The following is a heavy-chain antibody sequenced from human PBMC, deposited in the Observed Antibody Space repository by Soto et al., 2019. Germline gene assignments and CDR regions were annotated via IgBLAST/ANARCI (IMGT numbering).Heavy chain of an antibody. V-gene: IGHV4-30-2*03. D-gene: IGHD2-8*01. CDR1: GGSISSGGYS. CDR3: ARHEGNGNVWPLDY. J-gene: IGHJ4*02. CDR2: IYHSGST. Sequence: SETLSLTCAVSGGSISSGGYSWSWIRQPPGKGLEWIGYIYHSGSTYYMPSLRSRVTLSVDTSKNQFSLRLTSVTAEDTAVYYCARHEGNGNVWPLDYWGQGILVTVPQ.